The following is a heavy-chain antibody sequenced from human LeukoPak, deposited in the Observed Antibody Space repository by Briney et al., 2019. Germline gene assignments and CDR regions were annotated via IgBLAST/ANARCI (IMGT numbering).Heavy chain of an antibody. CDR3: AREGPHFNPRYCSGGTCYPNYYYYGVDV. CDR1: GDTFTSYD. J-gene: IGHJ6*02. D-gene: IGHD2-15*01. Sequence: ASVKVSCKASGDTFTSYDINWVRQATGQGLEWMGWMNPKSGNAGYAQKFQGRVTMTRNTSISTVYMELSSLRSEDTGVYYCAREGPHFNPRYCSGGTCYPNYYYYGVDVWGQGTTVTVSS. CDR2: MNPKSGNA. V-gene: IGHV1-8*01.